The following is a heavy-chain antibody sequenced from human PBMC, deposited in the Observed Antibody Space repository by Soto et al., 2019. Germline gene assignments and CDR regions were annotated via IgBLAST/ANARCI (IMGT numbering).Heavy chain of an antibody. J-gene: IGHJ5*02. CDR2: ISAYNGNT. CDR1: GYTFTSYG. CDR3: ARDADYYYGSGSDNRFDP. D-gene: IGHD3-10*01. V-gene: IGHV1-18*01. Sequence: QVQLVQSGAEVKKPGASVKVSCKASGYTFTSYGISWVRQAPGRGLVWMGWISAYNGNTNYAQKLQGRVTMTTDTSTSTASMELRSLRSDDTAVYYCARDADYYYGSGSDNRFDPWGQGTLVTVSS.